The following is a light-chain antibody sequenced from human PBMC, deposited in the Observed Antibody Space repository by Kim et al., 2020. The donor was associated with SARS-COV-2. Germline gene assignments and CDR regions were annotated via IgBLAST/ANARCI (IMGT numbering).Light chain of an antibody. J-gene: IGLJ2*01. CDR3: QTWDSITVV. V-gene: IGLV3-1*01. Sequence: VSPGQTASITCSGDKLGEKYACWYQQKPGQSPVLVIYQDTKRPSGIPERFSGSNSGNTATLTISGTQAMDEADYYCQTWDSITVVFGGGTKLTAL. CDR2: QDT. CDR1: KLGEKY.